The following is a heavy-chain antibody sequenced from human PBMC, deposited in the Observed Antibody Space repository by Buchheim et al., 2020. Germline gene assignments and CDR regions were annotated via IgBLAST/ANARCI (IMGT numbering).Heavy chain of an antibody. Sequence: EVELLESGGGLVQPGGSLRLSYAASGFTFNSYAMRWVRQAPGKGLKWVSAIIANGDSTYYADSVKGRFTISRDNSKNTLYLQMSSLRAEDTAVYYCATIHGATGDYWGQGTL. J-gene: IGHJ4*02. V-gene: IGHV3-23*01. CDR3: ATIHGATGDY. CDR1: GFTFNSYA. D-gene: IGHD2-2*02. CDR2: IIANGDST.